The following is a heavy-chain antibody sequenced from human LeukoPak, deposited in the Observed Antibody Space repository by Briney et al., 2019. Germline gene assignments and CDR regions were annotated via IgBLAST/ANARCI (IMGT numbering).Heavy chain of an antibody. V-gene: IGHV3-21*01. CDR1: GFTFSTYP. J-gene: IGHJ4*02. D-gene: IGHD6-25*01. Sequence: GGSLRLSCAASGFTFSTYPMNWVRQPPGKGLEWVPSLDGSSRSIYYADSVKGRFTIFRDNAKNSLYLQMNSLRAEDTAVYYCARELAEGFDYWGQGTLVTVSS. CDR2: LDGSSRSI. CDR3: ARELAEGFDY.